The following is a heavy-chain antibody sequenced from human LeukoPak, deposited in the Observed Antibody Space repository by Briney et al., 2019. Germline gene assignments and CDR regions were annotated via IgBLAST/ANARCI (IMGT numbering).Heavy chain of an antibody. CDR1: GFTFSDYY. J-gene: IGHJ4*02. D-gene: IGHD3-3*01. CDR2: ISSSGSTI. CDR3: ASQSYDLWSGYWTGFDY. V-gene: IGHV3-11*01. Sequence: GGSLRPSCAASGFTFSDYYMSWIRQAPGKGLEWVSYISSSGSTIYYADSVKGRFTISRDNAKNSLYLQMNSLRAEDTAVYYCASQSYDLWSGYWTGFDYWGQGTLVTVSS.